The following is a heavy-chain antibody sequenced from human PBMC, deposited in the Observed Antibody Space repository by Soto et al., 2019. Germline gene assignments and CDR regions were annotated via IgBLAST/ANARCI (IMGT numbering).Heavy chain of an antibody. Sequence: GGSLRLSCAASGFTFSSYGMHWVRQAPGKGLEWVAVIWYDGSNKYYADSVKGRFTISRDNSKNTLYLQMNSLRAEDTAVYYCARTAQIGAFDIWGQGTMVTVSS. CDR2: IWYDGSNK. J-gene: IGHJ3*02. CDR1: GFTFSSYG. V-gene: IGHV3-33*01. D-gene: IGHD2-21*02. CDR3: ARTAQIGAFDI.